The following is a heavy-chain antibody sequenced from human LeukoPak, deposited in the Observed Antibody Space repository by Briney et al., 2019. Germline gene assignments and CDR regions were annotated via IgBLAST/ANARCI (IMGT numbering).Heavy chain of an antibody. Sequence: GESLKISCKGPGYNFAGYWIGWVRQMPGKGLERMGIIYPGDSDTRYSPSFQGQVTISADKSINTAYLQWSSLKASDTAMYYCARHGDGIAAAGRGSFDDWGQGTLVTVSS. CDR3: ARHGDGIAAAGRGSFDD. CDR1: GYNFAGYW. D-gene: IGHD6-13*01. CDR2: IYPGDSDT. V-gene: IGHV5-51*01. J-gene: IGHJ4*02.